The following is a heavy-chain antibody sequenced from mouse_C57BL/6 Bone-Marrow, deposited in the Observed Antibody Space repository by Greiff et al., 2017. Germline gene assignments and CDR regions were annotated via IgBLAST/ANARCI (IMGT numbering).Heavy chain of an antibody. CDR3: ARAITTVVAWFAY. Sequence: VQLQQSGPELVKPGASVKMSCKASGYTFTDYNMHWVKQSHGKSLEWIGYINPNNGGTSYNQKFKGKATLTVNKSSSTSYMELRSLTSEASAVYYCARAITTVVAWFAYWGQGALVTVSA. CDR2: INPNNGGT. V-gene: IGHV1-22*01. D-gene: IGHD1-1*01. J-gene: IGHJ3*01. CDR1: GYTFTDYN.